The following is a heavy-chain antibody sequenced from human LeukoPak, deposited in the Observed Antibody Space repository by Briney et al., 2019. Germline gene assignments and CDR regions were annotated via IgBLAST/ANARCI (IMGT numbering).Heavy chain of an antibody. J-gene: IGHJ5*02. CDR1: GGSISSSSYY. CDR3: ARGARDMTTVTTGYWFDP. CDR2: IYHSGTT. Sequence: PSETLSLTCTVSGGSISSSSYYWGWIRQPPGKGLEWIGEIYHSGTTNYNPSLKSRVTISVDTSKNQFSLKLSSVTAADTAVYYCARGARDMTTVTTGYWFDPWGQGTLVTVSS. V-gene: IGHV4-39*07. D-gene: IGHD4-17*01.